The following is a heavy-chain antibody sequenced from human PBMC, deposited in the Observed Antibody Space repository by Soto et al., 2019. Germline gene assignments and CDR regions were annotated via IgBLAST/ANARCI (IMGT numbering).Heavy chain of an antibody. J-gene: IGHJ4*02. CDR3: SKDLGVIQHTFDY. Sequence: EVQLLESGGGLVQPGGSLRLSCAASGFTFSSYAMSWVRQAPGKGLEWVSAISGSGGSTYYADSVKGRFTISRDNSKNTLYLQMNSLRAEDTAVYYCSKDLGVIQHTFDYWGQGTLVTVSS. V-gene: IGHV3-23*01. CDR1: GFTFSSYA. CDR2: ISGSGGST. D-gene: IGHD3-16*02.